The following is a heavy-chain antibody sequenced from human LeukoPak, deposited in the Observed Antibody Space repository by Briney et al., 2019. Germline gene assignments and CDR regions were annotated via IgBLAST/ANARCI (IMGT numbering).Heavy chain of an antibody. D-gene: IGHD2/OR15-2a*01. J-gene: IGHJ4*02. CDR3: ARVTLGSTRGFDY. CDR2: ISGSRSTI. CDR1: GFTFSGYS. V-gene: IGHV3-48*02. Sequence: GGSLRLSCAASGFTFSGYSMNWVRQAPGKGLEWVSYISGSRSTIYYADSVKGRFTISRDNVKNSLFLQMNSLGDEDTAMYYCARVTLGSTRGFDYWGQGALVTVSS.